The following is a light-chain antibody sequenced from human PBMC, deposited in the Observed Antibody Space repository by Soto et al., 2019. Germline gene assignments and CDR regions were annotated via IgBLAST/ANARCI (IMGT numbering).Light chain of an antibody. CDR1: SSDVGSYNL. CDR3: CSYAGSSTFWV. CDR2: EGS. Sequence: QSALTQPASVSGSPGQSITISCTATSSDVGSYNLVSWYQQHPGNAPKLMIYEGSKRPSGVSNRFSGSRSGNTASLTISGLRAEDEADYYCCSYAGSSTFWVFGGGTKLTVL. J-gene: IGLJ3*02. V-gene: IGLV2-23*03.